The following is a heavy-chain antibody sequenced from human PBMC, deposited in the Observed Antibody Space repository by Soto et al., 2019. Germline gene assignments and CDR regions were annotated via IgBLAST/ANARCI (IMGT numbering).Heavy chain of an antibody. CDR2: ISSSSSYT. CDR3: AKDRGRVSGTTGDYYYGMDV. V-gene: IGHV3-11*06. CDR1: GFTFSDYY. Sequence: SLRFSFAASGFTFSDYYMSWIRQAPGKGLEWVSYISSSSSYTNYADSVKGRFTISRDNAKNSLYLQMNSLRAEDTAVYYCAKDRGRVSGTTGDYYYGMDVWGQGTTVTVSS. J-gene: IGHJ6*02. D-gene: IGHD1-7*01.